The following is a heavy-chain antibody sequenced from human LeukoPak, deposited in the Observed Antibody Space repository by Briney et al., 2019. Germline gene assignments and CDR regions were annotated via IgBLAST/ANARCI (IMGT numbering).Heavy chain of an antibody. CDR3: ATDPRRDFWSGYYSDY. J-gene: IGHJ4*02. CDR2: FDPEDGET. D-gene: IGHD3-3*01. V-gene: IGHV1-24*01. CDR1: GYTLTELS. Sequence: APVKVSCKVSGYTLTELSMHWVRQAPGKGLEWMGGFDPEDGETIYAQKFQGRVTMTEDTSTDTAYMELSSLRSEDTAVYYCATDPRRDFWSGYYSDYWGQGTLVTVSS.